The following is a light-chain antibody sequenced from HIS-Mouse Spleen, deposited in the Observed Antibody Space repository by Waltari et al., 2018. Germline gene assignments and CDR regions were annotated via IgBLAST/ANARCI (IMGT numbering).Light chain of an antibody. CDR2: DAS. CDR1: QDISNY. J-gene: IGKJ3*01. CDR3: QQYDNLHRLT. Sequence: DIHMTQSPSSLSASLGDRVTTTCHASQDISNYLNWYQQKPGKAPKLLIYDASNLETGVPSRFSGSGSGTDFTFTISSLQPEDIATYYCQQYDNLHRLTFGPGTKVDIK. V-gene: IGKV1-33*01.